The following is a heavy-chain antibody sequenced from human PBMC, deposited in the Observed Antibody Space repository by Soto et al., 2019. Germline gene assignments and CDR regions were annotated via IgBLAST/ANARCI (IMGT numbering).Heavy chain of an antibody. CDR1: GYTFTSYD. J-gene: IGHJ6*02. D-gene: IGHD3-16*01. CDR2: MNPNSGNT. CDR3: AREGVRGMDV. Sequence: QVRLVQSRTEVKKPGASGKVPCRAPGYTFTSYDINWVRQANGQGFEWMGWMNPNSGNTGYAQKFQGRVTMTRNTSISTAYMELCSLRSEDTAVYYCAREGVRGMDVWGQGTTVTVSS. V-gene: IGHV1-8*01.